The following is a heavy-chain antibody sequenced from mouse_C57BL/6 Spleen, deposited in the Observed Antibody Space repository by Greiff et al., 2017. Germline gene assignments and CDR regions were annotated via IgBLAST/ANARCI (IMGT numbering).Heavy chain of an antibody. CDR1: GFTFSDYG. Sequence: EVQGVESGGGLVKPGGSLKLSCAASGFTFSDYGMHWVRQAPEKGLEWVAYISRGSSTIYYADTVKGRFTISRDNAKNTLFLQMTSLRSEDTAMYYCARTKDGYSYAMDYGGQGTSVTVSS. D-gene: IGHD2-3*01. CDR3: ARTKDGYSYAMDY. J-gene: IGHJ4*01. V-gene: IGHV5-17*01. CDR2: ISRGSSTI.